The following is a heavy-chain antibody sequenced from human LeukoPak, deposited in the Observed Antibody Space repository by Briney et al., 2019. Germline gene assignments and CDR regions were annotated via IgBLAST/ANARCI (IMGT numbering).Heavy chain of an antibody. D-gene: IGHD3-22*01. CDR2: ISSSSSYI. CDR3: ARAYYDSSGYPCGVDY. CDR1: GFTFSSYS. J-gene: IGHJ4*02. Sequence: GGSLILSCAASGFTFSSYSMNWVRQAPGKGLEWVSSISSSSSYIYYADSVKGRFTISRDNAKNSLYLQMNSLRAEDTAVYYCARAYYDSSGYPCGVDYWGQGTLVTVSS. V-gene: IGHV3-21*01.